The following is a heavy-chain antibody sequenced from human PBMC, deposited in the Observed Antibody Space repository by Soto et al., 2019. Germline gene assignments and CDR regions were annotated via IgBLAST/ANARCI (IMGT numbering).Heavy chain of an antibody. CDR3: ARGPTYDRSPPHFDY. J-gene: IGHJ4*02. Sequence: GASVKVSCKASGCTFSSYDISWVRQAPGQGLEWMGGIIPIFGTANYAQKFQGRVTITADESTSTAYMELSSLRSEDTAVYYCARGPTYDRSPPHFDYWAREPWSPSPQ. V-gene: IGHV1-69*13. CDR2: IIPIFGTA. D-gene: IGHD3-3*01. CDR1: GCTFSSYD.